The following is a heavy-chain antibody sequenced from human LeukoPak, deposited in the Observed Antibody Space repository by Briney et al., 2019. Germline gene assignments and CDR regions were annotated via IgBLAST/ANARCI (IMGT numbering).Heavy chain of an antibody. J-gene: IGHJ3*02. V-gene: IGHV3-23*01. D-gene: IGHD3-22*01. Sequence: PGGSLRLSCAASGFTFSSYAISGVREAPGEGLEWVSAIGGSGGSTYYADSVKGRFTISRDNSKNTLYLQMNSLRAEDTAVYYCAKGLLTPITMIVVVITSGAFDIWGQGTMVTVSS. CDR2: IGGSGGST. CDR3: AKGLLTPITMIVVVITSGAFDI. CDR1: GFTFSSYA.